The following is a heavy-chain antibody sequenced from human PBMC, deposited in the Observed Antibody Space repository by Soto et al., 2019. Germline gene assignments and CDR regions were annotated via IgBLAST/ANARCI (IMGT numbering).Heavy chain of an antibody. CDR2: INPNSGGT. J-gene: IGHJ4*02. CDR1: GYTFTGYY. Sequence: GASVKVSCKASGYTFTGYYMHWVRQAPGQGLEWMGWINPNSGGTNYAQKFQGRVTMTRDTSSSTAYMELSRLRSDDTAVYYCARDIFLTYYYGSGSYSTDYWGQGTLVTVSA. CDR3: ARDIFLTYYYGSGSYSTDY. V-gene: IGHV1-2*02. D-gene: IGHD3-10*01.